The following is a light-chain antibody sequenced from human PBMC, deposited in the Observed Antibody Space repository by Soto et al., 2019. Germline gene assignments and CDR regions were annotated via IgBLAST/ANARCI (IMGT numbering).Light chain of an antibody. CDR3: QQNDNLPPLT. CDR1: RDISNY. V-gene: IGKV1-33*01. CDR2: DAS. Sequence: DIQMTQSPSSLSASVGDRVTITCQARRDISNYLNWYQHKPGKVPKLLIYDASKLETGVPSRFGGSRSGTHFTFTINSLQPEDVATYYCQQNDNLPPLTFGGRTKVDIK. J-gene: IGKJ4*01.